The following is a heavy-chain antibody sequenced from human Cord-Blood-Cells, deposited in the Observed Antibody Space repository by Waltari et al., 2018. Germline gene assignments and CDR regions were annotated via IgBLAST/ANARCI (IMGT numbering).Heavy chain of an antibody. V-gene: IGHV1-8*01. CDR1: GYTFTSYD. D-gene: IGHD3-10*01. J-gene: IGHJ4*02. CDR3: ARVKNYYGSGSYYNVYY. CDR2: MNPNSGNT. Sequence: QVQLVQSGAEVKKPGASVKVSCKASGYTFTSYDINWVRQAPGQGLEWMGWMNPNSGNTGYAQKFQGRVTMTRNTSISTAYMELSSLRSEDTAVYYCARVKNYYGSGSYYNVYYWGQGTLVTVSS.